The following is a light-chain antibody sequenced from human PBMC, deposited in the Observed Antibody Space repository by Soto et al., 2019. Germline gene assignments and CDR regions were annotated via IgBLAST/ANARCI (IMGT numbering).Light chain of an antibody. V-gene: IGKV3-15*01. CDR3: QQYNSWPPYT. CDR2: GAS. J-gene: IGKJ2*01. CDR1: QSISSN. Sequence: EIVMTQSPATLSVSPGERATLSCRASQSISSNLAGYQQKPGQAPRLLIYGASPTATGIPARFSGSGSGTEFTLTISGLQSEDFAVYYCQQYNSWPPYTFGQRTKLEIK.